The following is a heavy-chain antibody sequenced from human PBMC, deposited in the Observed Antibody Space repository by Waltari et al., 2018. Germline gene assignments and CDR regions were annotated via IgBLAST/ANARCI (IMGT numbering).Heavy chain of an antibody. D-gene: IGHD4-17*01. CDR3: TCNEQDYGEDYFDY. J-gene: IGHJ4*02. CDR1: GFTFGDYA. Sequence: EVQLLESGGGLVQPGRSLRLSCTASGFTFGDYAMSWVRQAPGKGLEWVGFIRSKAYGGTTEYAASVKGRFTISRDDSKSIAYLQMNSLKTEDTAVYYCTCNEQDYGEDYFDYWGQGTLVTVSS. CDR2: IRSKAYGGTT. V-gene: IGHV3-49*04.